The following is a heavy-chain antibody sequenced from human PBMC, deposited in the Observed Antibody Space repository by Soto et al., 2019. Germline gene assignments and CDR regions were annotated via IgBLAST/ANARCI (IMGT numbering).Heavy chain of an antibody. CDR1: GGSISSGGYY. V-gene: IGHV4-31*03. D-gene: IGHD5-12*01. J-gene: IGHJ6*02. Sequence: PSETLSLTCTVSGGSISSGGYYWSWIRQHPGKGLEWIGYIYYSGSTYYNPSLKSRVTISVDTSKNQFSLKLSSVTAADTAVYYCAREIVATIGYHYYYYGMDVWGQGTTVNVSS. CDR2: IYYSGST. CDR3: AREIVATIGYHYYYYGMDV.